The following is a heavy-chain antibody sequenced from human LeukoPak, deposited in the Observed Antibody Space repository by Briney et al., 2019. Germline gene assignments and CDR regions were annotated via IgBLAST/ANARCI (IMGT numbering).Heavy chain of an antibody. Sequence: GGSLRLSCAASGFTFGIYNMNWVRQAPGKGLEWVSSISSSSSYIYYADSVKGRFTISRDNAKNSLYLQMNSLRAEDTAVYYCAKDRYSYAFEYFESWGQGTLVTVSS. D-gene: IGHD3-16*01. CDR1: GFTFGIYN. V-gene: IGHV3-21*01. CDR2: ISSSSSYI. J-gene: IGHJ4*02. CDR3: AKDRYSYAFEYFES.